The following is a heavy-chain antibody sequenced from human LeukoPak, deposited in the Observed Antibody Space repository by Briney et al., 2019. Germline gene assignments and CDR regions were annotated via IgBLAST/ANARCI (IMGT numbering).Heavy chain of an antibody. CDR3: ARGRYGDWSLYYYYYYYMDV. V-gene: IGHV1-46*01. Sequence: ASVKISCKASGYTFTSHYIHWVRQSPGQGLEWMGIINPSAGSTNYAQRFQGRVTMTRDMSTSTVYMELSGLRAEDTAVYYCARGRYGDWSLYYYYYYYMDVWGKGTTVTISS. CDR2: INPSAGST. D-gene: IGHD4-17*01. CDR1: GYTFTSHY. J-gene: IGHJ6*03.